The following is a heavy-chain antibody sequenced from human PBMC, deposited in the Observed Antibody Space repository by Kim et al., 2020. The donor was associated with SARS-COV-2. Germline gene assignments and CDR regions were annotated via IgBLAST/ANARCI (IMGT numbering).Heavy chain of an antibody. J-gene: IGHJ4*02. D-gene: IGHD6-13*01. CDR2: VWFDGSNK. Sequence: GGSLRLSCAASGFTFSTYGMHWVRQAPGKGLEWVAVVWFDGSNKYYADSVKGRFTISRDNSKNTLYLQMNSLRAEDTAMYYCARDIAPIAAAVHWGPLDYWGQGTLVTVSS. CDR3: ARDIAPIAAAVHWGPLDY. V-gene: IGHV3-33*01. CDR1: GFTFSTYG.